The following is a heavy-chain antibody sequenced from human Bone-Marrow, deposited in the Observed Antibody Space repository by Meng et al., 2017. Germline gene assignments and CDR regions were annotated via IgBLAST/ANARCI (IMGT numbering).Heavy chain of an antibody. CDR3: ARDSPYYYDSSGYYYRYYYYGMDV. V-gene: IGHV4-38-2*02. D-gene: IGHD3-22*01. CDR2: IYHSGST. J-gene: IGHJ6*02. Sequence: SETLSLTCTVSGYSISSGYYWGWIRQPPGKGLEWIGSIYHSGSTYYNPSLKSRVTISVDTSKNQFSLKLSSVTAADTAVYYCARDSPYYYDSSGYYYRYYYYGMDVWGQGTTVTVS. CDR1: GYSISSGYY.